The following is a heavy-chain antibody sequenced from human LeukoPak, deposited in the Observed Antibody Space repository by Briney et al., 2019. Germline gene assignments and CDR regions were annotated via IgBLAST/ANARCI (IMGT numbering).Heavy chain of an antibody. CDR1: GGSISNYF. D-gene: IGHD2-21*01. J-gene: IGHJ4*02. CDR2: IYYSGST. CDR3: ARHRYTGGGEHY. Sequence: PSETLSLTCTVSGGSISNYFWSWIRQPPGKGLEWIGYIYYSGSTNYNPSLKSRGTILVDTSKNHFSLELNSVTAADTAVYYCARHRYTGGGEHYWGQGTLVTVSS. V-gene: IGHV4-59*08.